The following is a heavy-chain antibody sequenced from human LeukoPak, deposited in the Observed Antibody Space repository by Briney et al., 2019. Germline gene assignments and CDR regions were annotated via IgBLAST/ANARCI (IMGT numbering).Heavy chain of an antibody. CDR2: ISGSGGST. J-gene: IGHJ2*01. V-gene: IGHV3-23*01. CDR1: GFTFSSYA. Sequence: GGSLRLPCAASGFTFSSYAMSWVRQAPGKGLEWVSAISGSGGSTYYADSVKGRFTISRDNSKNTLYLQMNSLRAEDTAVYYCAKCRITVTTSLWYFDLWGRGTLVTVSS. D-gene: IGHD4-11*01. CDR3: AKCRITVTTSLWYFDL.